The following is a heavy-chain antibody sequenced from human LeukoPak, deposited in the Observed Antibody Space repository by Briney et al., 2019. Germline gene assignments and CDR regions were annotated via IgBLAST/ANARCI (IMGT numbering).Heavy chain of an antibody. V-gene: IGHV1-46*01. CDR1: GYTFTSYY. CDR2: INPSGGST. CDR3: ATRGYSNQQYYVVVTGHRGELNY. J-gene: IGHJ4*02. D-gene: IGHD2-21*02. Sequence: ASVKVSCKASGYTFTSYYMHWVRQAPGQGLEWMGIINPSGGSTSYAQKFQGRVTMTRDTSTSTVYMELSSLRSEDTAVYYCATRGYSNQQYYVVVTGHRGELNYWGQGTLVTVSS.